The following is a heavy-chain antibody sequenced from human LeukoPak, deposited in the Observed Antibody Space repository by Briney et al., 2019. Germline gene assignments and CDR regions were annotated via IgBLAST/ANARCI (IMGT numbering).Heavy chain of an antibody. CDR1: GGSISSGGYY. V-gene: IGHV4-31*03. CDR2: IYYSGST. Sequence: SETLSLTCTVSGGSISSGGYYWSWIRQHPGQGLEWIGYIYYSGSTYYNPSLKSRVTISVDTSKNQFSLKLSSVTAADTAVYYCARDLYSSGPFGYWGQGTLVTVSS. J-gene: IGHJ4*02. D-gene: IGHD6-19*01. CDR3: ARDLYSSGPFGY.